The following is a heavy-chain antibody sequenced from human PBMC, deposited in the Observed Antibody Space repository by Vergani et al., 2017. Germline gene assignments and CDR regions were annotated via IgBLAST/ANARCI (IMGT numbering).Heavy chain of an antibody. V-gene: IGHV1-8*03. D-gene: IGHD3-9*01. Sequence: QVQLVQSGAEVKKPGASVKVSCKASGYTFTSYAINWVRQATGQGLEWMGWMNPNSGNTGYAQKFQGRVTITRNTSISTAYMELRSLRSEDTAVYYCARGISGDILNWFDPWGQGTLVTVSS. CDR2: MNPNSGNT. CDR1: GYTFTSYA. CDR3: ARGISGDILNWFDP. J-gene: IGHJ5*02.